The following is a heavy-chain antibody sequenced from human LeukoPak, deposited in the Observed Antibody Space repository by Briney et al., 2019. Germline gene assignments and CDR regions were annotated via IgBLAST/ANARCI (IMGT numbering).Heavy chain of an antibody. CDR2: INSSGGST. D-gene: IGHD1-26*01. CDR3: ARGEIGGELTHFDY. CDR1: AYSFTTSY. J-gene: IGHJ4*02. Sequence: ASVKVSFKSSAYSFTTSYIDWMRQAPGQGLEWMGIINSSGGSTTYAQKFQGRVTMARDTSTRTVYMELSILTSEDTAVYYCARGEIGGELTHFDYWGQGTRVTVSS. V-gene: IGHV1-46*01.